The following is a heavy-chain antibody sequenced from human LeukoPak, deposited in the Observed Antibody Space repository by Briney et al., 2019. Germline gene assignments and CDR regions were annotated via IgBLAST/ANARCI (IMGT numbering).Heavy chain of an antibody. V-gene: IGHV4-39*01. Sequence: SETLSLTCTVSGGSVSSTEFYWGWIRQPPGKGLQWIGNIYYTGSTYYNPSLNSRVAMSVDTPQNQFSLKMASVTAADTAVYYCARLSKGRYFDYIFDNWGQGTLVTVSS. CDR3: ARLSKGRYFDYIFDN. CDR2: IYYTGST. J-gene: IGHJ4*02. D-gene: IGHD3-9*01. CDR1: GGSVSSTEFY.